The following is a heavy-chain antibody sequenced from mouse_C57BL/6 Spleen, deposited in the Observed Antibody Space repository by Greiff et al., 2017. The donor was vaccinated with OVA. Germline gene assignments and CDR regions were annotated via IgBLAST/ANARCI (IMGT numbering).Heavy chain of an antibody. V-gene: IGHV5-17*01. J-gene: IGHJ4*01. Sequence: EVQLVESGGGLVKPGGSLKLSCAASGFTFSDYGMHWVRQAPAKGLEWVAYLHRGSSTIYYAEPVKGRFTLHRDHAKITLFLQMTSLRSEDTAMYDCAREALGAMDYWGQGTSVTVSS. CDR3: AREALGAMDY. D-gene: IGHD4-1*01. CDR2: LHRGSSTI. CDR1: GFTFSDYG.